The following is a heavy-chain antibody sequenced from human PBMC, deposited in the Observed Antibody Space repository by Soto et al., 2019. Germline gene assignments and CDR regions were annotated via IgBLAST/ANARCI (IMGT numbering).Heavy chain of an antibody. CDR2: ISSSSSYI. Sequence: GGSLRLSCAASGFTFSSYSMNWVRQAPGKGLEWVSSISSSSSYIYYADSVKGRFTISRDNAKNSLYLQMNSLRAEDTAVYYCARDGRVPPGQYYYYYMDVWGKGTTVTVSS. D-gene: IGHD1-26*01. J-gene: IGHJ6*03. CDR3: ARDGRVPPGQYYYYYMDV. V-gene: IGHV3-21*01. CDR1: GFTFSSYS.